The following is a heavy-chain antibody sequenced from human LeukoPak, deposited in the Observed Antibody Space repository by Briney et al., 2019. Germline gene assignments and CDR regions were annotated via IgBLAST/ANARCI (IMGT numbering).Heavy chain of an antibody. CDR1: GGSISSSSYY. D-gene: IGHD6-13*01. Sequence: SETLSLTCTVSGGSISSSSYYWGWIRQPPGKGLEWIGSIYYSGSTYYNPSLKSRVTISVDTSKNQFSLKLSSVTAADTAVYYCARPKGLAAAGTKGWYFDLWGRGTLVTVSS. J-gene: IGHJ2*01. CDR2: IYYSGST. CDR3: ARPKGLAAAGTKGWYFDL. V-gene: IGHV4-39*01.